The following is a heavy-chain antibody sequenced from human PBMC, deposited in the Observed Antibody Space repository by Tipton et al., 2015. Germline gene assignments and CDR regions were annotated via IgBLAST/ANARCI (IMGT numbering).Heavy chain of an antibody. D-gene: IGHD6-13*01. J-gene: IGHJ4*02. Sequence: TLSLTCTVSGGSISSGGYYWSWIRQHPGKGLEWIGCIYYSGSTYYNPSLESRVSISVDTSKNQFSLKVSSVTAADTAVYYCARGAGNSSTWDFDYWGQGTLVTVSS. CDR3: ARGAGNSSTWDFDY. CDR2: IYYSGST. V-gene: IGHV4-31*03. CDR1: GGSISSGGYY.